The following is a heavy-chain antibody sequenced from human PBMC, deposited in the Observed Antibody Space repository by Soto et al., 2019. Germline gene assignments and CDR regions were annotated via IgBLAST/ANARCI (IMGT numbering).Heavy chain of an antibody. J-gene: IGHJ4*02. CDR3: ARHKTTGLFFY. Sequence: PSETLSLTCAVSGGSISSGDYSWSWIRQPPGKGLEWIGYIYYSGSTYYNPSLKSRVTISVDTSKNQFSLKLTSVTAADTAVYYWARHKTTGLFFYWGQVILVRVS. CDR1: GGSISSGDYS. D-gene: IGHD1-7*01. V-gene: IGHV4-30-4*01. CDR2: IYYSGST.